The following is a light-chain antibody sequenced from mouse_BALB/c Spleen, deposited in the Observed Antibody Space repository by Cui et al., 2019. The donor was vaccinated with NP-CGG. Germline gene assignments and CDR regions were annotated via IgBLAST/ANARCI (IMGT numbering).Light chain of an antibody. J-gene: IGLJ1*01. CDR3: ALWYSNHWV. CDR1: TGAVTTSNY. V-gene: IGLV1*01. Sequence: QPVVTQESALTTSPGETVTLTCRSSTGAVTTSNYANWVQEKPDHLFTGLIGGTNNRTPGVPARFSGSLIGEKAALTITGVQTEDEAIYFCALWYSNHWVFGGGTKLTVL. CDR2: GTN.